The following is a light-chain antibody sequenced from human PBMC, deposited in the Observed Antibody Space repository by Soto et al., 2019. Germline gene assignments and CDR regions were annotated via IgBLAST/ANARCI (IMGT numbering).Light chain of an antibody. Sequence: DIQVTQSPSSLSSSGGDRVSLTCLSGQNVGSFVDWYQQKPGKAPRLLIYATSNLQSGVTSRISGSGSGTEFTLTISSLQPEDFATYFCQQSYSAQYTFGQGTKVDIK. V-gene: IGKV1-39*01. CDR1: QNVGSF. J-gene: IGKJ2*01. CDR2: ATS. CDR3: QQSYSAQYT.